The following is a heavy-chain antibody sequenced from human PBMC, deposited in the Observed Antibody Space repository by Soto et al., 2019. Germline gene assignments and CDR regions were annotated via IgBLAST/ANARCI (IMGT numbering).Heavy chain of an antibody. J-gene: IGHJ4*02. CDR3: ARDDDSAMALYFDY. CDR2: IDSSSSNK. CDR1: GFTFDSYS. D-gene: IGHD5-18*01. Sequence: EVQLVESGGGLVQPGGSLRLSCAASGFTFDSYSMNWVRQAPGKGLEWVSYIDSSSSNKHYADSVKGRFTISRDNAKNALYLQMSSLRDEDTAVYYCARDDDSAMALYFDYWGQGTLVTVSS. V-gene: IGHV3-48*02.